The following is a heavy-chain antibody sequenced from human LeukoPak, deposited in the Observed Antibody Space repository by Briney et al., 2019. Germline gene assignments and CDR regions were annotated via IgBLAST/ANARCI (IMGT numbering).Heavy chain of an antibody. CDR1: GFTFSSYA. Sequence: PGGSLRLSCAASGFTFSSYAMHWVRQAPGKGLEWVAVISYDGSNKYYADSVKGRFTISRDNSKNTLYLQMNSLRAEDTAVYYCARVHWCSGGSCYPGMDYWGQGTLVTVSS. D-gene: IGHD2-15*01. J-gene: IGHJ4*02. CDR2: ISYDGSNK. V-gene: IGHV3-30-3*01. CDR3: ARVHWCSGGSCYPGMDY.